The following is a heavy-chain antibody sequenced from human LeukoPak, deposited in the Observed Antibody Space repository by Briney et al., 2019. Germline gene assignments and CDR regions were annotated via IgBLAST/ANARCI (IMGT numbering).Heavy chain of an antibody. D-gene: IGHD3-10*01. Sequence: ASVKVSCKASGYTFTSYDINWVRQATGQGLEWMGWMNPNSGNTGYAQKFQGRVTTTRNTSISTAYMELSSLRSEDTAVYYCARGVLLWFGEPNWFDPWGQGTLVTVSS. CDR3: ARGVLLWFGEPNWFDP. V-gene: IGHV1-8*03. J-gene: IGHJ5*02. CDR2: MNPNSGNT. CDR1: GYTFTSYD.